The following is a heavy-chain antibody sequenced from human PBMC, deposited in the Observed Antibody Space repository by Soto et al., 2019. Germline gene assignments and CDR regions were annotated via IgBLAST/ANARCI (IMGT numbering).Heavy chain of an antibody. CDR1: GCSFSGYN. Sequence: PVGSLRLSCVASGCSFSGYNMNWVRQAPGKGLEWVSSISGDSNYKYYADSVQGRFTISRDNAKNSVYLQMNSLRAEDTAVYYCARVVYFASSGYGRWGQGTMATVSS. J-gene: IGHJ3*01. CDR3: ARVVYFASSGYGR. D-gene: IGHD3-22*01. CDR2: ISGDSNYK. V-gene: IGHV3-21*01.